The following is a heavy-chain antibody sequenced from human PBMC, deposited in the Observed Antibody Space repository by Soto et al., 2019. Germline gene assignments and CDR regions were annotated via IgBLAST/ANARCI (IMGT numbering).Heavy chain of an antibody. CDR3: ARAAIHGSSWDFWFDP. CDR1: GETFSRHA. V-gene: IGHV1-69*01. J-gene: IGHJ5*02. D-gene: IGHD6-13*01. Sequence: QVQLVQSGSEVKLPGSSVKVSCKTSGETFSRHAINWVRQAPGQGLEWMGGIIPLFGTTNYAQKFKGSFTIRADESTSTAYMERSSLTSEDAAVYYCARAAIHGSSWDFWFDPWGQGTLVTVSS. CDR2: IIPLFGTT.